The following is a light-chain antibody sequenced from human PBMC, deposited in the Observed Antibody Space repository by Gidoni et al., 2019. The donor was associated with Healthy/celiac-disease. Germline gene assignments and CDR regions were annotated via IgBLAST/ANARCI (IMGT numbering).Light chain of an antibody. CDR1: QSVSSN. Sequence: EIVMTQSPATLSVSPGERGTLSCRASQSVSSNLAWYQQKPGQAPRLLIYGASTRATGISAMFSGSVSGTYFTLTISSLQSEDFAVYYCQQYSNWPTFGGGTKVEIK. CDR3: QQYSNWPT. CDR2: GAS. V-gene: IGKV3-15*01. J-gene: IGKJ4*01.